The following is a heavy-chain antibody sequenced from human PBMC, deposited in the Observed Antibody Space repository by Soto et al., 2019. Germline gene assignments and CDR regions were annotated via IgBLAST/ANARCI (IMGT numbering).Heavy chain of an antibody. Sequence: EVQLVESGGGLVKPGGSLRLSCAASGFTFSSYSMNWVRQAPGKGLEWVSSISSSSSYIYYADSVKGRFTISRDNAKNSLYLQMNSLRAEDTVVYYCARGLHCSGGSCFFDYWGQGTLVTVSS. V-gene: IGHV3-21*01. CDR2: ISSSSSYI. D-gene: IGHD2-15*01. CDR3: ARGLHCSGGSCFFDY. CDR1: GFTFSSYS. J-gene: IGHJ4*02.